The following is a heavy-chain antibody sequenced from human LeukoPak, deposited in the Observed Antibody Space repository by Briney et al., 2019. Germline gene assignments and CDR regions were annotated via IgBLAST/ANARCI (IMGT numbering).Heavy chain of an antibody. CDR3: AKVPSSASGWYRFDY. D-gene: IGHD6-19*01. CDR1: GFTFDDYA. V-gene: IGHV3-43*02. J-gene: IGHJ4*02. CDR2: ISGDGGST. Sequence: PGGSLRLSCAASGFTFDDYAMHWVRPTPGKGLEWVSLISGDGGSTYFADSVKGRFTVSRDNSKNSLYLQMNSLRPEDTALYYCAKVPSSASGWYRFDYWGQGTLVTVSS.